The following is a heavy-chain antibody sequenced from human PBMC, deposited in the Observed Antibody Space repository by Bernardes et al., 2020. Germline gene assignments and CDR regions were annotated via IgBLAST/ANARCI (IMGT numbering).Heavy chain of an antibody. Sequence: GGSLRLSCAASGFTFSSYAMSWVRQAPGKGLEWVSAISGSGGSTYYADSVKGRFTISRDNSKNTLYLQMNSLRAEDTAVYYCAKDFYGDTTPGMDVWGQGTTVTVSS. CDR3: AKDFYGDTTPGMDV. D-gene: IGHD4-17*01. J-gene: IGHJ6*02. V-gene: IGHV3-23*01. CDR2: ISGSGGST. CDR1: GFTFSSYA.